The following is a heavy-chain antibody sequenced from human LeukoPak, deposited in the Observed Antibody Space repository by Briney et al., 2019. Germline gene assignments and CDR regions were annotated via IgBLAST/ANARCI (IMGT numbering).Heavy chain of an antibody. D-gene: IGHD3-22*01. Sequence: GGSLRLSCAASGFTFSGSAMHWVRQASGKGLEWVGRIRSKANSYATAYAASVKGRFTISRDDSKNTAYLQMNSLKTEDTAVYYCTRRDYYDSSGYSHIDYWGQGTLVTVSS. CDR2: IRSKANSYAT. V-gene: IGHV3-73*01. CDR3: TRRDYYDSSGYSHIDY. J-gene: IGHJ4*02. CDR1: GFTFSGSA.